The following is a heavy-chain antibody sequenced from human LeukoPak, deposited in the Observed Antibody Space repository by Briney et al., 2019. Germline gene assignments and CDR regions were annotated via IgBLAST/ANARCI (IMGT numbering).Heavy chain of an antibody. V-gene: IGHV3-23*03. J-gene: IGHJ5*02. CDR2: IYNDDSQ. CDR1: GFIFSNYA. CDR3: ATGAHYYGS. Sequence: GGSLRLSCATSGFIFSNYAVNWVRQAPGKGLEWVSFIYNDDSQDYTDSVKGRFTISRDNSKNTLYLQMNSLRAEDTAVYYCATGAHYYGSWGQGTLVTVSS. D-gene: IGHD3-10*01.